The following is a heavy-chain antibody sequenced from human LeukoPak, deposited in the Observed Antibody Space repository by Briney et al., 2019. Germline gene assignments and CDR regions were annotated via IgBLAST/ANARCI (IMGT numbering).Heavy chain of an antibody. CDR3: ARLRLDQMTTVVQH. CDR1: GGSISSSSYY. CDR2: IYYSGST. D-gene: IGHD4-11*01. Sequence: SQTLSLTCTVSGGSISSSSYYWGWIRQPPGKGLEWIGSIYYSGSTYYNPSLKSRVTISVDTSKNQFSLKLSSVTAADTAVYYCARLRLDQMTTVVQHWGQGTLVTVSS. J-gene: IGHJ1*01. V-gene: IGHV4-39*01.